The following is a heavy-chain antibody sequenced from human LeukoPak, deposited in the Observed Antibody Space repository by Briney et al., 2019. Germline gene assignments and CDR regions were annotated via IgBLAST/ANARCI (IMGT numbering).Heavy chain of an antibody. D-gene: IGHD2-15*01. J-gene: IGHJ6*02. CDR1: GGSISSSSYY. CDR3: ASRRGYCSGGSCSSPYGMDV. V-gene: IGHV4-39*07. Sequence: SETLSLTCTVSGGSISSSSYYWGWIRQPPGKGLEWIGSMYYSGSTYYNPSLKSRVSISADTSKNQFSLKLSSVTAADTAVYYCASRRGYCSGGSCSSPYGMDVWGQGTTVTVSS. CDR2: MYYSGST.